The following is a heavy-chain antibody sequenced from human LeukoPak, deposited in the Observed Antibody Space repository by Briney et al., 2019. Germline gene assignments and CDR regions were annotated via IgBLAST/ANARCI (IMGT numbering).Heavy chain of an antibody. CDR1: GYTFTNYD. V-gene: IGHV1-8*01. J-gene: IGHJ4*02. Sequence: ASEKVSCKASGYTFTNYDINWVRQATGQGLEWMGWMNPNSGNTGYAQKFQGRVTMTRNTSISTAYMELSSLRSEDTAVYYCASVDSSGYYYYYWGQGTLVTVSS. CDR2: MNPNSGNT. CDR3: ASVDSSGYYYYY. D-gene: IGHD3-22*01.